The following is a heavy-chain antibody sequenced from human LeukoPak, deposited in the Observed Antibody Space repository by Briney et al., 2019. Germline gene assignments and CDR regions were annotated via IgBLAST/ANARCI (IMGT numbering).Heavy chain of an antibody. CDR2: IQSDGSST. CDR1: GFTFSSYS. V-gene: IGHV3-74*01. Sequence: GGSLRLSCAASGFTFSSYSMNWVRQAPGKGLMWVSLIQSDGSSTRYADSVKGRFTISRDNAKNTLFLQMNSLRADDTAVYYCASALGGQGGHWGQGSLVTVSS. D-gene: IGHD1-26*01. J-gene: IGHJ4*02. CDR3: ASALGGQGGH.